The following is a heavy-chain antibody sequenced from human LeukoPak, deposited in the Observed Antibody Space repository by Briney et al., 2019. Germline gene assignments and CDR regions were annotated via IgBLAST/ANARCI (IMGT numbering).Heavy chain of an antibody. D-gene: IGHD2-21*02. Sequence: SETLSLTCTVSGGSTSSSIHYWGWIRQPPGKGLEWIGTIHYSGSTYYNPSLKSRVTIFVDTSKNQFSLKLSSVTAADTAVYYCARGDVRAYCDGDCYLGDAFDIWGQGTMVTVSS. CDR1: GGSTSSSIHY. CDR2: IHYSGST. V-gene: IGHV4-39*01. J-gene: IGHJ3*02. CDR3: ARGDVRAYCDGDCYLGDAFDI.